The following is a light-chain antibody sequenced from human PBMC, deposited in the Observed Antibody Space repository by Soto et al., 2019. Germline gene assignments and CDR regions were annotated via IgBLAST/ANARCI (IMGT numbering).Light chain of an antibody. CDR2: RNN. Sequence: VLTQPPSASGTPGQRVTISCSGSSSNIGSNYVYWYQQLPGTAPKLLIYRNNQRPSGVPDRFSGPKSGTSASLAISGLRSEDEADYYCAAWDDSLSVLYVFGTGTKVTVL. V-gene: IGLV1-47*01. J-gene: IGLJ1*01. CDR3: AAWDDSLSVLYV. CDR1: SSNIGSNY.